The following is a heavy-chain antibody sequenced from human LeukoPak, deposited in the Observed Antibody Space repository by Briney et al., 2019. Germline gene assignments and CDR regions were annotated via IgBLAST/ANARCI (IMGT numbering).Heavy chain of an antibody. V-gene: IGHV4-4*07. CDR2: IYTSGST. D-gene: IGHD3-10*01. CDR3: ARDSNYYGSGSYYYYYYYMDV. CDR1: GGSISSYY. J-gene: IGHJ6*03. Sequence: PSETLSLTCTVSGGSISSYYWSWIRQPAGKGLEWIGRIYTSGSTNYNPSLKSRVTMSVDTSKNQFSLKLSSVTAADTAVYYCARDSNYYGSGSYYYYYYYMDVWGKGTTVTVSS.